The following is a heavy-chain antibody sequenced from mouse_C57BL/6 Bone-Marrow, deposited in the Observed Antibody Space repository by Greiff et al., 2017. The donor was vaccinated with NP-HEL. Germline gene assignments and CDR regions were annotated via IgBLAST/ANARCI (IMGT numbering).Heavy chain of an antibody. CDR1: GFNIKDDY. V-gene: IGHV14-4*01. J-gene: IGHJ3*01. CDR3: TTDYYGSREWFAY. Sequence: EVQLQQSGAELVRPGASVKLSCTASGFNIKDDYMHWVKQRPEQGLEWIGWIDPENGDTEYASKFQGKATITADTSSNTAYLQLSSLTSEDTAVYYCTTDYYGSREWFAYWGQGTLVTVSA. D-gene: IGHD1-1*01. CDR2: IDPENGDT.